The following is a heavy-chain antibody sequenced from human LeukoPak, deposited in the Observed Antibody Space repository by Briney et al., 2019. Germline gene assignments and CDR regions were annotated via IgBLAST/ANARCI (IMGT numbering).Heavy chain of an antibody. D-gene: IGHD3-10*01. J-gene: IGHJ4*02. V-gene: IGHV4-34*01. CDR1: GGSFSGYY. CDR3: ARGSRIYHGSGMLKGVFDY. CDR2: INHSGST. Sequence: PSETLSLTCAVYGGSFSGYYWSWIRQPPGKGLEWIGEINHSGSTNYNPSLKSRVTISVDTSKNQFSLKLSSVTAADTAVYYCARGSRIYHGSGMLKGVFDYWGQGTLVTVSS.